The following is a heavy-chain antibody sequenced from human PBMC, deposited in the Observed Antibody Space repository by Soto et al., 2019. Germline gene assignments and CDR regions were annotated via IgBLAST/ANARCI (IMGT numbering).Heavy chain of an antibody. V-gene: IGHV4-39*01. CDR1: GGSISSSSYY. J-gene: IGHJ4*02. D-gene: IGHD6-19*01. Sequence: SETLSLTCTVSGGSISSSSYYWGWIRQPPGKGLEWIGSIYYSGSTYYNPSLKSRVTISVDTSKNQFSLKLSSVTAADTAVYYCARHLRRPFIAVAGIGTDFDYWGQGTLVTVSS. CDR3: ARHLRRPFIAVAGIGTDFDY. CDR2: IYYSGST.